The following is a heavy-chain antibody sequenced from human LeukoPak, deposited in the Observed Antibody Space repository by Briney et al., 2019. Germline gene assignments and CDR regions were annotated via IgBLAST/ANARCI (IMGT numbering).Heavy chain of an antibody. CDR1: GYTFTSYD. V-gene: IGHV1-8*01. CDR2: MNPNRNT. D-gene: IGHD2-8*01. Sequence: ASVKVSCKASGYTFTSYDINWVRQATGQGPEWMGWMNPNRNTGYVQRFQGRVTMTRNTSISTAYMELNSLRSEDTAVYFCGRGRGNGRPESYFDYWGQGTLVTVSS. J-gene: IGHJ4*02. CDR3: GRGRGNGRPESYFDY.